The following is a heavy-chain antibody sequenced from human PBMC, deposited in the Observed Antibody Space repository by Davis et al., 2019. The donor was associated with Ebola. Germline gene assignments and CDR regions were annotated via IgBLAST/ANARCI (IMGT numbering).Heavy chain of an antibody. CDR1: GFTFSSYA. J-gene: IGHJ4*02. CDR3: AKISCSSTSCPQDFDY. V-gene: IGHV3-23*01. CDR2: ISGSGGST. D-gene: IGHD2-2*01. Sequence: GESLKISCAASGFTFSSYAMSWVRQAPGKGLEWVSAISGSGGSTYYADSVKGRFTISRDNSKNPLYLQMNSLRAEDTAVYYCAKISCSSTSCPQDFDYWGQGTLVTVSS.